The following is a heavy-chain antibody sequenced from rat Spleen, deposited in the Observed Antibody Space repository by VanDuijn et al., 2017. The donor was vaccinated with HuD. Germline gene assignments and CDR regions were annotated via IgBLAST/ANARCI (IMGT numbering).Heavy chain of an antibody. CDR1: GFSLTSTG. Sequence: QVQLRESGPGLVQPSQTLSLSCTVSGFSLTSTGVSWVRQPPGKGLEWLAAVSSGGNTYYNSTLKSRLSISKDSSKSQVFLKVSSLQTEDTATYYCARGGNYFDFWGQGVMVTVSS. D-gene: IGHD1-11*01. V-gene: IGHV2S12*01. CDR2: VSSGGNT. J-gene: IGHJ2*01. CDR3: ARGGNYFDF.